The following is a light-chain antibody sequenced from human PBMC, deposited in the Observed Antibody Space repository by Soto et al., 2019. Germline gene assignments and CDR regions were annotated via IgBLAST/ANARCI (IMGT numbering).Light chain of an antibody. Sequence: QSVLTQPPSASGTPGQRVTISCSGSSSNIGSNTVNWYQQLPGTAPKLFIYSNNQRPSGVPDRFSGSKSGTSASLAISGLQSEDEADYYCAAWDDSLNRAVFGGGTQLTVL. V-gene: IGLV1-44*01. CDR1: SSNIGSNT. CDR2: SNN. CDR3: AAWDDSLNRAV. J-gene: IGLJ7*01.